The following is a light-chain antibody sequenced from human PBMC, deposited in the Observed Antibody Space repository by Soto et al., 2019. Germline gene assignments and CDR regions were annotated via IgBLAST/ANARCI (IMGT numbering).Light chain of an antibody. V-gene: IGKV3-15*01. CDR3: QQYNNWPRT. CDR1: QSVSST. CDR2: GAS. J-gene: IGKJ1*01. Sequence: EIVMTQSPATLSVSPGESATLSCRASQSVSSTLAWYQQKPGQAPRLLIYGASTRDTGIPARFSGSGSGTEFTLTISSLQSEDFAVYYCQQYNNWPRTFGQGTKVEIK.